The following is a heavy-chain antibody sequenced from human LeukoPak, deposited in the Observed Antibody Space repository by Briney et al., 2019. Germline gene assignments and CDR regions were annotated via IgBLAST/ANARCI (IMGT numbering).Heavy chain of an antibody. CDR3: ARVPKASRWELNWGFDY. CDR2: ISSSGSTI. D-gene: IGHD1-26*01. J-gene: IGHJ4*02. V-gene: IGHV3-11*01. CDR1: GFTFSDYY. Sequence: PGGSLRLSCAASGFTFSDYYMSWIRQAPGKGLEWVSYISSSGSTIYYADSVKGRFTISRDNAKNSLYLQMNSLRAEDTAVYHCARVPKASRWELNWGFDYWGQGTLVTVSS.